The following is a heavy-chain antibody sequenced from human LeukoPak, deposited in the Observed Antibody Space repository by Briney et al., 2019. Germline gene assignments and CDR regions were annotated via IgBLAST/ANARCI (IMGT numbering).Heavy chain of an antibody. CDR2: ISGSGGST. Sequence: SGGSLELSFEALGFTFSSYALTWFGQPQGKGLEGAPAISGSGGSTYYADSVKGRFTISRDNSKNTLYLQMNSLRAEDTAVYYCAKTIFGLIVYYFDYWGQGTLVTVSS. CDR3: AKTIFGLIVYYFDY. CDR1: GFTFSSYA. J-gene: IGHJ4*02. D-gene: IGHD3-3*01. V-gene: IGHV3-23*01.